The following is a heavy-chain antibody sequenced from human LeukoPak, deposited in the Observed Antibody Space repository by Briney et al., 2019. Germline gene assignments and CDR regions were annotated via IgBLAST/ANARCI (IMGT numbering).Heavy chain of an antibody. V-gene: IGHV4-39*07. D-gene: IGHD6-13*01. CDR2: IYYSGST. Sequence: SSETLSLTCTVSGGSISSSSYYWGWIRQPPGKGLEWIGSIYYSGSTYYNPSLKSRVTISVDTSKNQFSLKLSSVTAADTAVYYCAREMRAHSSWYRGGWFDPWGQGTLVTVSS. J-gene: IGHJ5*02. CDR3: AREMRAHSSWYRGGWFDP. CDR1: GGSISSSSYY.